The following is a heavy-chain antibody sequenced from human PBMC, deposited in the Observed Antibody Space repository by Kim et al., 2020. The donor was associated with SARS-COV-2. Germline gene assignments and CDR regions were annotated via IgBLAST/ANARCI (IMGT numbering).Heavy chain of an antibody. Sequence: DSVKGRFTISRDISKKTHYLQMNSLGAEDTAVYYCARRDDHGGPKYSLQIWGRGTTVTVSS. D-gene: IGHD4-17*01. CDR3: ARRDDHGGPKYSLQI. V-gene: IGHV3-30*07. J-gene: IGHJ3*02.